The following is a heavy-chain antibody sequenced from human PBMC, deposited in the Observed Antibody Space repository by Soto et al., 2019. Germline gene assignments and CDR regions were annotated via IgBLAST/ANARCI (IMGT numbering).Heavy chain of an antibody. CDR1: GDSISSYY. CDR3: ARGVATIGP. CDR2: IYYSGSP. J-gene: IGHJ5*02. Sequence: QVQLQESGPRLVKPSETLSLTCTVSGDSISSYYWTWIRQPPGKGLEWIGYIYYSGSPNYNPSLKSRATISVDTSKNQFSLKLTSVTAADTAVYYCARGVATIGPWGQGTLVTVSS. D-gene: IGHD5-12*01. V-gene: IGHV4-59*01.